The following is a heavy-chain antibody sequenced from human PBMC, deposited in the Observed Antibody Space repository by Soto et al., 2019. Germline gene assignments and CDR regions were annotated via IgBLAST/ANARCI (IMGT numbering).Heavy chain of an antibody. CDR2: ISGSGGST. Sequence: EVQLLESGGGLVQPGGSLRLSCAASGFTFSNYAMNWVRQAPGKGLEWVSGISGSGGSTYYTDSVRGRFTISRVNSKNTLYLQMNSLRAEDTAVYYCAKEASRGTVNWFDPWGQGTLVTVSS. CDR1: GFTFSNYA. CDR3: AKEASRGTVNWFDP. V-gene: IGHV3-23*01. J-gene: IGHJ5*02. D-gene: IGHD1-7*01.